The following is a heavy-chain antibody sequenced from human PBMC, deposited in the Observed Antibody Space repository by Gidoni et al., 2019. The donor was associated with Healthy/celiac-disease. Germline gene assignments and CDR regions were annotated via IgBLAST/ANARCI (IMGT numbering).Heavy chain of an antibody. V-gene: IGHV3-49*04. D-gene: IGHD3-10*01. CDR3: TRAAAYSSGAFDI. CDR2: IRSKAYGGTT. J-gene: IGHJ3*02. Sequence: EVQLVESGGGLVQPGRSLRLSCTASGFTFGDYAMSWVRQAPGKGLEWVGFIRSKAYGGTTEYAASVKGRFTISRDDSKSIAYLQMNSLKTEDTAVYYCTRAAAYSSGAFDIWGQGTMVTVSS. CDR1: GFTFGDYA.